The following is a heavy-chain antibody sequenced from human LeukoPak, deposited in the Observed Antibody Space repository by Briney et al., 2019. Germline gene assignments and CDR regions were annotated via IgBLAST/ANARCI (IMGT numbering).Heavy chain of an antibody. Sequence: GASVKVSCKASGGTFTSYAISWVRQAPGQGLEWMGGIIPIFGTASYAQKFQGRVTITTDESTSTAYMELSSLRSEDTAVYYCARVPYCGGDCYSQIDYWGQGTLVTVSS. CDR3: ARVPYCGGDCYSQIDY. J-gene: IGHJ4*02. D-gene: IGHD2-21*02. CDR1: GGTFTSYA. CDR2: IIPIFGTA. V-gene: IGHV1-69*05.